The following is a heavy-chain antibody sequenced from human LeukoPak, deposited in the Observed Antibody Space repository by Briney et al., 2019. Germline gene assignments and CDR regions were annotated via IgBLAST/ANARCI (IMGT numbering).Heavy chain of an antibody. D-gene: IGHD2-15*01. Sequence: SETLSLTCTVSGGSISNSHYYWGWIRQPPGKGLEWIGSIHYGGSTYYNPSLKSRVTIPVDTSKNQFSLNLSSVTAADTAVYYCARPGQLGYCSGGSCYFWAYWGQGTLVTVSS. J-gene: IGHJ4*02. V-gene: IGHV4-39*01. CDR2: IHYGGST. CDR3: ARPGQLGYCSGGSCYFWAY. CDR1: GGSISNSHYY.